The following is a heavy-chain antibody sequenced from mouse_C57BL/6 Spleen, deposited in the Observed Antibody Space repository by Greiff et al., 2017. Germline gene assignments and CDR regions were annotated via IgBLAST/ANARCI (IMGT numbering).Heavy chain of an antibody. CDR2: IRLTSDNYAT. J-gene: IGHJ3*01. Sequence: EVKLEESGGGLVQPGGSMKLSCVASGFTFSNYWMNWVRQSPEQGLEWVAQIRLTSDNYATHYAESVKVRFTISIDDSKSSVYLQMNNLRAEDTGIYYCTMYDGYYWGQGTLVTVSA. V-gene: IGHV6-3*01. CDR1: GFTFSNYW. D-gene: IGHD2-3*01. CDR3: TMYDGYY.